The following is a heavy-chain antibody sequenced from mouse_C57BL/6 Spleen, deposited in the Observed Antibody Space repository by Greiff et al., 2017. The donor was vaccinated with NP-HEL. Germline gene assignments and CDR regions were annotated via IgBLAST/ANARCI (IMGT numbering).Heavy chain of an antibody. V-gene: IGHV1-5*01. CDR2: IYPGNSDT. Sequence: VQLQQSGTVLARPGASVKMSCKTSGYTFTSYWMHWVKQRPGQGLEWIGAIYPGNSDTSYNQKFKGKAKLTAVTSASTAYMELSSLTNEDSAVYYCTRELGRGYYFDYWGQGTTLTVSS. J-gene: IGHJ2*01. D-gene: IGHD4-1*01. CDR1: GYTFTSYW. CDR3: TRELGRGYYFDY.